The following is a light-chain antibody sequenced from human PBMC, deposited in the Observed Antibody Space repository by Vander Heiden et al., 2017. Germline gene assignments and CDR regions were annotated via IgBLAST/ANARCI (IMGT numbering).Light chain of an antibody. CDR2: AAS. V-gene: IGKV1-39*01. CDR3: QQSDSTPQT. CDR1: QSISSY. J-gene: IGKJ1*01. Sequence: DIQMTQSPSSLSASVGDRVTITCRASQSISSYLNWYQQKPGKAPKLLIYAASSLQSGVPSTFSGSGSGTDFTLTISRLQPEDFATYYCQQSDSTPQTFGQGTKVEIK.